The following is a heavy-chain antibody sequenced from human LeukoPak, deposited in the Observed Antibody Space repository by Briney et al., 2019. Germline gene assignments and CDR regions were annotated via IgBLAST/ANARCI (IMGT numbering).Heavy chain of an antibody. V-gene: IGHV3-21*01. CDR3: ARDGVEFYNWFDP. J-gene: IGHJ5*02. D-gene: IGHD2-21*01. CDR1: GHTFSSYN. CDR2: ISSSSSFI. Sequence: GGSLRLSCAASGHTFSSYNMNWVRQAPGKGLEWVASISSSSSFIYYADSVKGRFTISRDNAKNSLYLQISSLRAEDTAVYYCARDGVEFYNWFDPWGQGTLVTVSS.